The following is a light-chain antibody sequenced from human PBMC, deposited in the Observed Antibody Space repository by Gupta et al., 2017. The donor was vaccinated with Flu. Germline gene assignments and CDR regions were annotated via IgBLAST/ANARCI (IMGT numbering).Light chain of an antibody. Sequence: DIQMTQSPSTLSASVGDRVTITCRASRNINDWLAWYQQGPGKAPQLLIFKASNLETGVPSRLSGSGSGKEFPLTISSLQPKDLATYYCQKYSDMFTFGQGTKLEI. CDR2: KAS. V-gene: IGKV1-5*03. J-gene: IGKJ2*01. CDR1: RNINDW. CDR3: QKYSDMFT.